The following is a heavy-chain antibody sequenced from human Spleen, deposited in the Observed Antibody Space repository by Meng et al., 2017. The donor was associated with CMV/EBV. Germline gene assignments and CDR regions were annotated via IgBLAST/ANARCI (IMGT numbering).Heavy chain of an antibody. D-gene: IGHD1-26*01. CDR2: ISYDGSNK. J-gene: IGHJ4*02. Sequence: GESLKISCAASGFTFSSYAMHWVRQAPGKGLEWVAVISYDGSNKYYADSVKGRFTISRDNSKNTLYLQMNSLTAEDTAVYYCAKDRVGATPAEVEFDYWGRGTLVTVSS. CDR1: GFTFSSYA. V-gene: IGHV3-30-3*01. CDR3: AKDRVGATPAEVEFDY.